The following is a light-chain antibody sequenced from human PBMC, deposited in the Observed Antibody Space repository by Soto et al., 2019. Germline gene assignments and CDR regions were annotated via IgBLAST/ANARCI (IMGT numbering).Light chain of an antibody. J-gene: IGKJ1*01. V-gene: IGKV3-15*01. CDR3: QQYNNWPPWT. CDR2: GAS. CDR1: QSVSSN. Sequence: EIVMTXSPATLSVSPGERATLSCRASQSVSSNLAWYQQKPGQAPRLLIYGASTRATGIPARFSGNGSGTEFTLTISSLQSEDFAVYYCQQYNNWPPWTFGQGTKVEIK.